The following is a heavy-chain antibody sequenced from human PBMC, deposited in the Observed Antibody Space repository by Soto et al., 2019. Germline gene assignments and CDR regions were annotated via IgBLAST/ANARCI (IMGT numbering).Heavy chain of an antibody. CDR1: GFNFNIHA. V-gene: IGHV3-30-3*01. J-gene: IGHJ4*02. CDR2: MSPGGNSQ. Sequence: QPGGSLRLSCAAPGFNFNIHALHWIRQAPGEGLEWVAVMSPGGNSQYYADSVKGRFTISRDTSKSTLYLQMTSLRPEDTAVYYCASGAASYYDTCRYWGQGTLVTVSS. D-gene: IGHD3-22*01. CDR3: ASGAASYYDTCRY.